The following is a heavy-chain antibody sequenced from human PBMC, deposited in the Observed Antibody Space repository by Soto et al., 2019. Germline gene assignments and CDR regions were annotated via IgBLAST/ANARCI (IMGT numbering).Heavy chain of an antibody. CDR1: GDSVSSNSAA. CDR2: AYYRSKWYN. Sequence: PSQTLSLTCAISGDSVSSNSAAWNWIRQSPSRGLEWLGRAYYRSKWYNDYALSVKSRITINPDTSKNQFSLQLNSVTPEDTAVYYCARAVYSSNXKYYHGMDVWGQGTTVTVSS. J-gene: IGHJ6*02. D-gene: IGHD6-13*01. CDR3: ARAVYSSNXKYYHGMDV. V-gene: IGHV6-1*01.